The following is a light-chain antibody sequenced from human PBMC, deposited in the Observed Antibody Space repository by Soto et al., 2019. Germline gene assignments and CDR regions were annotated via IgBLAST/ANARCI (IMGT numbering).Light chain of an antibody. CDR3: SSYTSSSLLV. V-gene: IGLV2-14*01. Sequence: QSVLTQPASVSGSPGQSITISCTGTSSDVGGYNSVSWYQQHPGKVPKLMIYDVSNRPSGVSDRFSGSKSGNTAALTISGLQAEDEADYYCSSYTSSSLLVFGGGTKLTAL. CDR1: SSDVGGYNS. CDR2: DVS. J-gene: IGLJ2*01.